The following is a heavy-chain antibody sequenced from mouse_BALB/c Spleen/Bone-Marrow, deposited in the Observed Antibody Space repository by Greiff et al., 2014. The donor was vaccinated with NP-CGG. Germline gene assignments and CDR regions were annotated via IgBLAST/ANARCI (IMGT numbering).Heavy chain of an antibody. CDR3: ARAAYYNVYFDY. CDR2: INSNGGST. V-gene: IGHV5-6-3*01. J-gene: IGHJ2*01. Sequence: DVHLVESGGGLVQPGGSLKLSCAASGFTFGNYAMSWVRQTPDKRLELVATINSNGGSTYYPDSVKGRFTISRDNARNTLYLQMSSLKSEDTAMYYCARAAYYNVYFDYWGQGTTLTVSS. D-gene: IGHD2-12*01. CDR1: GFTFGNYA.